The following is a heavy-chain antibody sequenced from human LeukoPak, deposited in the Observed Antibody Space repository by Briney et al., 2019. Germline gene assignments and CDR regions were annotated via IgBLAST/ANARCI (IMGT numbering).Heavy chain of an antibody. V-gene: IGHV3-30*02. CDR1: GFTFSSYG. J-gene: IGHJ4*02. CDR2: IRYDGRNK. CDR3: AKDGPPHFDY. Sequence: PGGSLRLSRAASGFTFSSYGMHWDRQAPGKGLEWVALIRYDGRNKYYADSVKGRFAISRDNSKNTMYLQMNSLKPEDTAVYYCAKDGPPHFDYWGQGTLVTVSS.